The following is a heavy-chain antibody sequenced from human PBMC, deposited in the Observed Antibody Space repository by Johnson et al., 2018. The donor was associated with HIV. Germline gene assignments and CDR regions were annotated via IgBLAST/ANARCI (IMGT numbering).Heavy chain of an antibody. J-gene: IGHJ3*02. CDR3: AKVPSAVWFGEVI. V-gene: IGHV3-30*02. CDR1: GFTFSSYG. Sequence: VQLVESGGGVLQPVGSLRLSCAASGFTFSSYGMHWVRQAPGKGLEWVAFIRYDGSNKYYADSVKGRFTISRDNSKNTLYLQMMSLRTEDTAVYFCAKVPSAVWFGEVIWGQGTMVTVSS. D-gene: IGHD3-10*01. CDR2: IRYDGSNK.